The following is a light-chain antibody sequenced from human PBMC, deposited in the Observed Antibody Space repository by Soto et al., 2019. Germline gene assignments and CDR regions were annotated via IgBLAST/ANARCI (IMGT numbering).Light chain of an antibody. CDR2: WAS. CDR3: QQYYSSPYS. Sequence: DIVMTQFPDSLAVSLGERATINCKSSQNILHSSNKKNYLAWYQQKPGQPPKKLIYWASTRESGVPDRLSGSGSGTDFTLTISSLQAEDVAVYYCQQYYSSPYSFGQGTKLEIK. CDR1: QNILHSSNKKNY. J-gene: IGKJ2*03. V-gene: IGKV4-1*01.